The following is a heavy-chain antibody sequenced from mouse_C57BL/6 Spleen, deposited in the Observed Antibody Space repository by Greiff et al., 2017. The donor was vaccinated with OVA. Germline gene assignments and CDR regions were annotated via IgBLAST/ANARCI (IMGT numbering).Heavy chain of an antibody. D-gene: IGHD4-1*01. CDR2: ISSGSSTI. V-gene: IGHV5-17*01. CDR1: GFTFSDYG. CDR3: ARRTGTVFDY. Sequence: EVKLVESGGGLVKPGGSLKLSCAASGFTFSDYGMHWVSQAPAKGLEWVAYISSGSSTIYYADTVKGRFTISRDNAKNTLFLQMTSLGSEDTAMYYCARRTGTVFDYWGQGNTLTVSS. J-gene: IGHJ2*01.